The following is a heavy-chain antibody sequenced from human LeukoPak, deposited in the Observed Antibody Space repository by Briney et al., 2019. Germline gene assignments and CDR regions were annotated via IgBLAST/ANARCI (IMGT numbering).Heavy chain of an antibody. V-gene: IGHV3-23*01. CDR1: GFSVSDYA. CDR3: AKGGDGSYYSRADC. CDR2: ISSSGRAI. J-gene: IGHJ4*02. D-gene: IGHD2-15*01. Sequence: GGSLRLSCAASGFSVSDYALNWVRQAPGKGLEWVSYISSSGRAIYYADSVKGQFTISRDNSKNTLYLQMNSLRAEDTAVYYCAKGGDGSYYSRADCWGQGTLVTVSS.